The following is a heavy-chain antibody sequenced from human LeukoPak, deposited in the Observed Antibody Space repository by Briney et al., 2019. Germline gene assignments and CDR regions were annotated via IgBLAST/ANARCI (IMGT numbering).Heavy chain of an antibody. Sequence: GGSRRLSCAASGFTFSSYSMNWVRQAPGKGLEWVSSISSSSSYIYYADSVKGRFTISRDNAKNSLYLQMNSLRAEDTAVYYCARGRRIAAAGLYYFDYWGPGTADTVSS. CDR1: GFTFSSYS. V-gene: IGHV3-21*01. CDR3: ARGRRIAAAGLYYFDY. D-gene: IGHD6-13*01. CDR2: ISSSSSYI. J-gene: IGHJ4*02.